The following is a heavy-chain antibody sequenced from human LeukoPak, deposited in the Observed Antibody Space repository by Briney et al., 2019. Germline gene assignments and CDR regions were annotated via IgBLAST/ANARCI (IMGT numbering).Heavy chain of an antibody. Sequence: SETLSLTCTVSGGSISSSSYYWGWIRQPPGKGLESIGIIYYSGTTYYNPSLKSRLTISVDTSNNQFSLKLSSVTAADTAVYYCVRQVRYCSGGTCYLHFDYWGQGTLVTVSS. V-gene: IGHV4-39*01. D-gene: IGHD2-15*01. CDR3: VRQVRYCSGGTCYLHFDY. CDR2: IYYSGTT. J-gene: IGHJ4*02. CDR1: GGSISSSSYY.